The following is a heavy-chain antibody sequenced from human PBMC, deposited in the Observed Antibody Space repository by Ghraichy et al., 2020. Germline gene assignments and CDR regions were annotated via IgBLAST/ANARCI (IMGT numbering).Heavy chain of an antibody. CDR3: VNWISGRPT. D-gene: IGHD2-2*03. CDR2: TRNKEANFFT. CDR1: GFILSDHD. Sequence: GGSLRPSCAASGFILSDHDMDWVRQAPGKGLEWVGRTRNKEANFFTDYGASVTGRFIISRDDSRNSMHLQMYSLESEDTAMYYCVNWISGRPTWGQGTVVIVSS. V-gene: IGHV3-72*01. J-gene: IGHJ4*02.